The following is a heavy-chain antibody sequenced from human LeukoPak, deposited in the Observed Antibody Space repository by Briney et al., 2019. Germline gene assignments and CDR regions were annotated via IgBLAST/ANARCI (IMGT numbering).Heavy chain of an antibody. J-gene: IGHJ6*02. V-gene: IGHV1-2*02. CDR2: INPNSGGT. CDR3: ARDGILWFGTHYYGMDV. CDR1: GYTFTDYY. Sequence: ASMKVSCKTSGYTFTDYYMHWVRQAPGQGLEWMGWINPNSGGTNYAQKFQGRVTMTRDTSISTAYMELSSLRSEDTAVYYCARDGILWFGTHYYGMDVWGQGTTVTVSS. D-gene: IGHD3-10*01.